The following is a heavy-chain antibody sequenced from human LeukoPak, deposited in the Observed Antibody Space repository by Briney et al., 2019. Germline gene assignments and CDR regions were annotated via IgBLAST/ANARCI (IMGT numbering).Heavy chain of an antibody. Sequence: GGSLRLSCAATGFTFSSYSMNWVRQAPGKGLEWVANIKQDGIETNYVDSVKGRFTMSRDNAKNSAYLQMNSLRVEDTALYYCAGGRGWLTDYWGQGTLVTVSS. CDR3: AGGRGWLTDY. CDR1: GFTFSSYS. D-gene: IGHD6-19*01. CDR2: IKQDGIET. J-gene: IGHJ4*02. V-gene: IGHV3-7*04.